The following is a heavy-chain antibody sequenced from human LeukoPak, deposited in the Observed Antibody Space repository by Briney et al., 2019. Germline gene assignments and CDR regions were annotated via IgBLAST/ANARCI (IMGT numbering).Heavy chain of an antibody. CDR1: GFRFSYHD. CDR2: IGAAGAHT. V-gene: IGHV3-64*02. Sequence: PGGSLRRSCAASGFRFSYHDMHWVRQAPGKGLEFVSSIGAAGAHTFYADSVKGRFTISRDNFQSTMYLQMDGLRPEDSAVYYCARELGGTKTGGFDIWGQGTVVTVSS. D-gene: IGHD1-14*01. J-gene: IGHJ3*02. CDR3: ARELGGTKTGGFDI.